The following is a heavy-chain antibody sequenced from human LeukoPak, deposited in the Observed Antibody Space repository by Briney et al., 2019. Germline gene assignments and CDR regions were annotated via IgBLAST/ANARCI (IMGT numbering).Heavy chain of an antibody. CDR2: INTHSGNP. D-gene: IGHD1-7*01. Sequence: ASVKVSCKACGYSFNSQGMNWVRQVPGQGLEWMGWINTHSGNPTYTQGFTGRFVFSLDTSVSTAYLQISSLKAEDTAVYYCARVRTSSYYHYMDVWGKGTTVTVSS. J-gene: IGHJ6*03. V-gene: IGHV7-4-1*02. CDR3: ARVRTSSYYHYMDV. CDR1: GYSFNSQG.